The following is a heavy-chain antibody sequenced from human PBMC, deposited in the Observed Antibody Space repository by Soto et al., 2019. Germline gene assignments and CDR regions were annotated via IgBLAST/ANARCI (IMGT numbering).Heavy chain of an antibody. CDR3: ARSLRFLEWYPNWFDP. CDR2: IYYSGRT. D-gene: IGHD3-3*01. J-gene: IGHJ5*02. V-gene: IGHV4-31*03. Sequence: QVQLQESGPGLVKPSQTLSLTCTVSGGSISSGGYYWSWIRQHPGKGLEWIGYIYYSGRTYYNPSLKSRVTISVDTSKNQFSLKLSSVTAADTAVYYCARSLRFLEWYPNWFDPWGQGTLVTVSS. CDR1: GGSISSGGYY.